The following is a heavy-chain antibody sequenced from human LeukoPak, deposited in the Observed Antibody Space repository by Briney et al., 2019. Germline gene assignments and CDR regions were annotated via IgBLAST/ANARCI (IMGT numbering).Heavy chain of an antibody. CDR1: GGSISSYY. J-gene: IGHJ4*02. V-gene: IGHV4-59*01. CDR3: ARADPTGLFDY. CDR2: IYYSGST. Sequence: SETLSLTCTVSGGSISSYYWSWIRQPPGKGLEWIGYIYYSGSTNYNPSLKSRVTILVDTSKNQFSLKLSSVTAADTAVYYCARADPTGLFDYWGQGTLVTVSS. D-gene: IGHD3/OR15-3a*01.